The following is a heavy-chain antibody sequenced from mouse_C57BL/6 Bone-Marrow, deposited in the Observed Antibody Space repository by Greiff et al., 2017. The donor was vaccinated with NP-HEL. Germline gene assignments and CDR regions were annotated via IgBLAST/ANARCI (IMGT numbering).Heavy chain of an antibody. CDR3: ARRAYYDYPYYAMDY. CDR1: GFTFSDYY. CDR2: ISNGGGST. J-gene: IGHJ4*01. V-gene: IGHV5-12*01. D-gene: IGHD2-4*01. Sequence: DVKLQESGGGLVQPGGSLKLSCAASGFTFSDYYMYWVRQTPEKRLEWVAYISNGGGSTYYPDTVKGRFTISRDNAKNTLYLQMSRLKSEDTAMYYCARRAYYDYPYYAMDYWGQGTSVTVSS.